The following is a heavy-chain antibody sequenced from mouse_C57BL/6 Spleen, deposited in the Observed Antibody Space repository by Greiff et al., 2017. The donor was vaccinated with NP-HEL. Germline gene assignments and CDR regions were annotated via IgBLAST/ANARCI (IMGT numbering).Heavy chain of an antibody. J-gene: IGHJ1*03. D-gene: IGHD1-1*01. V-gene: IGHV1-80*01. CDR3: ARAFTTVVATDWYFDV. Sequence: VKLQESGAELVKPGASVKISCKASGYAFSSYWMNWVKQRPGKGLEWIGQIYPGDGDTNYNGKFKGKATLTADKSSSTAYMQLSSLTSEDSAVYFCARAFTTVVATDWYFDVWGTGTTVTVSS. CDR2: IYPGDGDT. CDR1: GYAFSSYW.